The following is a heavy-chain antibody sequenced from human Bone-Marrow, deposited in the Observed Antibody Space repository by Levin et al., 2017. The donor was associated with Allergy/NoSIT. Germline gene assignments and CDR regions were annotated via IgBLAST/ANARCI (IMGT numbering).Heavy chain of an antibody. CDR1: GFDFHDFA. J-gene: IGHJ4*02. CDR2: ISSNSGST. D-gene: IGHD1-26*01. V-gene: IGHV3-9*01. Sequence: SLKISCAASGFDFHDFAMHWVRLVPGQGPEWVRGISSNSGSTTYADSVRGRFSISRDNAKNSLYLDMTGVKFEDTAFYYCSKINAGENYWGQGTLVTVSS. CDR3: SKINAGENY.